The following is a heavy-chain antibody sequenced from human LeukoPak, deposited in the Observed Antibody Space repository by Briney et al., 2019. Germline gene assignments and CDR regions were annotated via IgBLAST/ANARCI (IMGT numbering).Heavy chain of an antibody. Sequence: GGSLRLSCAASGFTFSSDGMHWGRQAPGKGLEWVAVISYDGSNKYYADSVKGRFTISRDNSKNTLYLQMNSLRAEDTAVYYCTRGGTAMVMVYWGQGTLVTVSS. J-gene: IGHJ4*02. CDR2: ISYDGSNK. CDR1: GFTFSSDG. D-gene: IGHD5-18*01. V-gene: IGHV3-30*03. CDR3: TRGGTAMVMVY.